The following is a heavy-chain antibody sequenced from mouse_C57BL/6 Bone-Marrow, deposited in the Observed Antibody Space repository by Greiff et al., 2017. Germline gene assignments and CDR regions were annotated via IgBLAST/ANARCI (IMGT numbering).Heavy chain of an antibody. Sequence: EVKVVESGEGLVKPGGSLKLSCAASGFTFSSYAMSWVRQTPEKRLEWVAYISSGGDYIYYADTVKGRFTISRDNARNPLYLQMSSLKSEDTAMYYCTRDRGDYDRFAYWGQGTLVTVSA. J-gene: IGHJ3*01. CDR2: ISSGGDYI. CDR1: GFTFSSYA. CDR3: TRDRGDYDRFAY. D-gene: IGHD2-4*01. V-gene: IGHV5-9-1*02.